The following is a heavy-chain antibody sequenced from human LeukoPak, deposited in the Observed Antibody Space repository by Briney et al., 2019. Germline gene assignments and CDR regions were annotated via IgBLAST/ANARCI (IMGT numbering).Heavy chain of an antibody. J-gene: IGHJ4*02. D-gene: IGHD6-19*01. CDR2: ISGSGGST. Sequence: GGSLRLSCAASGFTFSSYAMSRVRQAPGKGLEWVSAISGSGGSTYYADSVKGRFTISRDNSKNSLYLQMNSLRAEDTAVYYCAKSSGWYRDYFDYWGQGTLVTVSS. CDR1: GFTFSSYA. CDR3: AKSSGWYRDYFDY. V-gene: IGHV3-23*01.